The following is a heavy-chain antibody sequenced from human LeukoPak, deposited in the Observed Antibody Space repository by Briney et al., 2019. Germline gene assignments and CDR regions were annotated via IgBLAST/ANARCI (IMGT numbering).Heavy chain of an antibody. Sequence: ASVKVSCKASGYTFTGYYMHWVRQAPGQGLEWMGWINPNSGGTNYAQKFQGRVTMPRDTSISTAYMELSRLRSDDTAVYYCARERSITMIVVAIQGLDYWGQGTLVTVSS. D-gene: IGHD3-22*01. V-gene: IGHV1-2*02. J-gene: IGHJ4*02. CDR3: ARERSITMIVVAIQGLDY. CDR2: INPNSGGT. CDR1: GYTFTGYY.